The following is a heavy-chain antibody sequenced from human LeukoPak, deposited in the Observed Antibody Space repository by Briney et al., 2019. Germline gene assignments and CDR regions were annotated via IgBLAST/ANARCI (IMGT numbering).Heavy chain of an antibody. CDR3: ARGLVGATFAYFDY. J-gene: IGHJ4*02. D-gene: IGHD1-26*01. CDR2: IIPIFGIA. V-gene: IGHV1-69*04. CDR1: GGTFSSYA. Sequence: SVKVSCKASGGTFSSYAISWVRPAPGQGLEWMGRIIPIFGIANYAQKFQGRVTITADKSTSTAYMELSSLRSEDTAVYYCARGLVGATFAYFDYWGQGTLVTVSS.